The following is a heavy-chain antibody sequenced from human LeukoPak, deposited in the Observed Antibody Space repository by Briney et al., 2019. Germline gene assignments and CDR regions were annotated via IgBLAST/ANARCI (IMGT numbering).Heavy chain of an antibody. CDR2: IYYSGST. Sequence: PSETLSLTCTVSGGSISSSSYYWGWIRQPPGKGLEWIGSIYYSGSTYYNPSLKSRVTISVDTSKNQFSLKLSSVTAADTAVYYCASLYCSGGSCYPVLANNWFDPWGQGTLVTVSS. CDR1: GGSISSSSYY. J-gene: IGHJ5*02. CDR3: ASLYCSGGSCYPVLANNWFDP. D-gene: IGHD2-15*01. V-gene: IGHV4-39*07.